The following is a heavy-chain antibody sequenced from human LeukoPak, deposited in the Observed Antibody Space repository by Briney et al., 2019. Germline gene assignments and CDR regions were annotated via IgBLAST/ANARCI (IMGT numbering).Heavy chain of an antibody. CDR1: GFSLSTSGVG. J-gene: IGHJ4*02. D-gene: IGHD4-17*01. Sequence: SGPTLVKPTQTLTLTCTFSGFSLSTSGVGVGWIRQPPGKALEWLALIYWNDDKRYSPSLKSRVTITKDTSKTQVVLTMTNMDPVDTATYYCAHRRREGTVTTGFDYWGQGTLVTVSS. CDR3: AHRRREGTVTTGFDY. CDR2: IYWNDDK. V-gene: IGHV2-5*01.